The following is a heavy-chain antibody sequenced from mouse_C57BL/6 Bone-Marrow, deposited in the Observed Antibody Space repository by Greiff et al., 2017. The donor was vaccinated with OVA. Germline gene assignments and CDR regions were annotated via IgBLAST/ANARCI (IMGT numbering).Heavy chain of an antibody. V-gene: IGHV3-6*01. Sequence: EVQLQESGPGLVKPSQSLSLTCSVTGYSITSCYYWNWLRQFPGNKLEWMGYISYDGSNNYNPSLQNRISITRDTSKNQFFLKLNSVTTEDTATDYCARDLYSNSWFAYWGQGTLVTVSA. J-gene: IGHJ3*01. CDR2: ISYDGSN. CDR3: ARDLYSNSWFAY. D-gene: IGHD2-5*01. CDR1: GYSITSCYY.